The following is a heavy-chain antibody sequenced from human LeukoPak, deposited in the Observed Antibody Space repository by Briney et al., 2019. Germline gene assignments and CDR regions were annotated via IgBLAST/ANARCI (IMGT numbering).Heavy chain of an antibody. Sequence: ASVKVSCKASGYTFTNYAISWVRQAPGQGLEWMGWISAYNGNTNYAQKLQGRVTMTTDTSTSTAYMELRSLRSDDTAVYYCALEMTRDAFDIWGQGTMVTVSS. CDR1: GYTFTNYA. V-gene: IGHV1-18*01. J-gene: IGHJ3*02. CDR3: ALEMTRDAFDI. CDR2: ISAYNGNT. D-gene: IGHD3-3*01.